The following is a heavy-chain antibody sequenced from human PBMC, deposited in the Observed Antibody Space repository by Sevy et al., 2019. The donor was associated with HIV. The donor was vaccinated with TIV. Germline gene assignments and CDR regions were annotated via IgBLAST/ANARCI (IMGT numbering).Heavy chain of an antibody. V-gene: IGHV3-33*01. D-gene: IGHD4-4*01. CDR3: ARETDNSARWLDP. J-gene: IGHJ5*02. CDR1: GFTFSDYG. CDR2: IWHDGSNK. Sequence: GGSLRLSCAASGFTFSDYGMQWVRQAPGKGLEWVAVIWHDGSNKYMADSVKGRFTISRDNSKNTLFLQMNSLTVEDTAVYYCARETDNSARWLDPWGQGTLVTVSS.